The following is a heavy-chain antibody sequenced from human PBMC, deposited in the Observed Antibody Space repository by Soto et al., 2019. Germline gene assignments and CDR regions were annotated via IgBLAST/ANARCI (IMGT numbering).Heavy chain of an antibody. V-gene: IGHV4-4*02. Sequence: QVPLQESGPGLVKPSETLSLTCGVYGDSVSNTNWWSWVRLPTGKGLEWMGEIGHDVGTKSSPSLSSRVTISLDKSNNHFSLRLFSVTAADTALSYCVRHSGRTFSDCGQGTLVTVSS. CDR1: GDSVSNTNW. CDR2: IGHDVGT. CDR3: VRHSGRTFSD. J-gene: IGHJ4*02. D-gene: IGHD6-19*01.